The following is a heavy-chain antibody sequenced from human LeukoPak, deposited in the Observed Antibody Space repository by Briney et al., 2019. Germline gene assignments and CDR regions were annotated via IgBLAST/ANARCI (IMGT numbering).Heavy chain of an antibody. J-gene: IGHJ3*02. CDR3: ARGTYGDYVISAFHI. CDR1: GGSISSYY. Sequence: PSETLSLTCTVSGGSISSYYWSWIRHPPGKGLEWIGYIYYSGSTIYNPSLKSRVTISVDTAKNQFSLKLSSVTAADTAVYYCARGTYGDYVISAFHIWGQGTMVTVSS. D-gene: IGHD4-17*01. CDR2: IYYSGST. V-gene: IGHV4-59*01.